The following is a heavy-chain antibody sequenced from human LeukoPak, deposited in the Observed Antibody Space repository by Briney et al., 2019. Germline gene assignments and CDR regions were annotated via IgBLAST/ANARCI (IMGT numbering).Heavy chain of an antibody. Sequence: GGSLRLSCAASGFTFSTYEMNWVRQAPGKGLEWVSYISSSGSTIYYADSVKGRFTISRDNAKNSRYLQMNSLRVEDTAVYYCTRDPRRRSDYWGQGTLVTVSS. J-gene: IGHJ4*02. V-gene: IGHV3-48*03. CDR1: GFTFSTYE. CDR3: TRDPRRRSDY. CDR2: ISSSGSTI.